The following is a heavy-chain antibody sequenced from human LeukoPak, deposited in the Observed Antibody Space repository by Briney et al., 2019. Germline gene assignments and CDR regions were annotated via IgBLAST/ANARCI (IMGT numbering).Heavy chain of an antibody. D-gene: IGHD3-22*01. J-gene: IGHJ4*02. V-gene: IGHV1-8*03. Sequence: ASVKVSCKASGYTFSSDDINWVRQATGQGLEWMGWMNPNSGNTGYAQKFQGRVTITRNTSISTAYMELSSLRSEDTAVYYCARGSYYYDSSGENRKGVGDYWGQGTLVTVSS. CDR2: MNPNSGNT. CDR1: GYTFSSDD. CDR3: ARGSYYYDSSGENRKGVGDY.